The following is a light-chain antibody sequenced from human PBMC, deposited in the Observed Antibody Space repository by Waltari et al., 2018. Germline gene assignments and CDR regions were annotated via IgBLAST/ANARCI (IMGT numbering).Light chain of an antibody. CDR2: SSH. J-gene: IGLJ6*01. CDR1: TSNIGGNS. V-gene: IGLV1-44*01. CDR3: ATWDDSLSVYV. Sequence: LTQPPSASGTPGQRVTISCSGTTSNIGGNSVHWYQQLPGTAPKLLMYSSHPRPSGVPDRFSGSKSGTSASLAISDLQSDDEGDYYCATWDDSLSVYVFGSGTTVTVL.